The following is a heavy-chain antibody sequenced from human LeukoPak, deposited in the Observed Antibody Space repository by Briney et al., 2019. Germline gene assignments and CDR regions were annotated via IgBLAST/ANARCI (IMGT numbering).Heavy chain of an antibody. V-gene: IGHV3-23*01. CDR2: ISGGGRT. Sequence: GRSLRLSCAVSGFTFSNYAMSWVRQAPGKGLEWVSGISGGGRTYNADSVKGRFTISRDNSKNTLYLQMNSLRAEDTAVYYCAKERRVSMVRNGMDVWGKGTTVTVSS. CDR1: GFTFSNYA. CDR3: AKERRVSMVRNGMDV. D-gene: IGHD3-10*01. J-gene: IGHJ6*04.